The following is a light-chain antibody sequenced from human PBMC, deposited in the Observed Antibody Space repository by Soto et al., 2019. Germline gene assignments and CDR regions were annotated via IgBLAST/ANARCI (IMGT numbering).Light chain of an antibody. CDR3: QQYNSYPYT. CDR1: QSISSW. J-gene: IGKJ2*01. V-gene: IGKV1-5*01. CDR2: DAS. Sequence: DIQMTQSPSTLSASVGDRVTITCLASQSISSWLAWDQQKPGKAPKLLIYDASSLERGVPSRCSGSGSGTEFTLTISSLQPDDFATYYCQQYNSYPYTFGQGTKVDIK.